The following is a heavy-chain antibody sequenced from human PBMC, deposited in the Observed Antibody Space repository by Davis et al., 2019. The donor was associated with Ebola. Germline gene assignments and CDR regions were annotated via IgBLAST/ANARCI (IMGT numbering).Heavy chain of an antibody. CDR3: VRDKDYGFDY. V-gene: IGHV3-23*01. J-gene: IGHJ4*02. Sequence: PGGSLRLSCAASGFTFSSYAMSWVRQAPGKGLEWLAASSDSGGSTYYAGSVKGRFTISRDDARESLSLQMTSLRAEDTAVYYCVRDKDYGFDYWGQGTLVTDSS. D-gene: IGHD4-17*01. CDR1: GFTFSSYA. CDR2: SSDSGGST.